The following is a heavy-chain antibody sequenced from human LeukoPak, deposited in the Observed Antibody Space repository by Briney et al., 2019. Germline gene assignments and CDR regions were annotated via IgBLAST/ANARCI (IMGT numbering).Heavy chain of an antibody. D-gene: IGHD6-19*01. CDR3: ARRVYSSGWSGIDY. Sequence: GESLKISCKGSGYKFNNFWVGWVRQMPGKGLEWMGIIYPGDSDTRYSPSFQGQVTISADKSISTAYLQWSSLKASDTAMYYCARRVYSSGWSGIDYWGQGTLVTVSS. V-gene: IGHV5-51*01. CDR1: GYKFNNFW. CDR2: IYPGDSDT. J-gene: IGHJ4*02.